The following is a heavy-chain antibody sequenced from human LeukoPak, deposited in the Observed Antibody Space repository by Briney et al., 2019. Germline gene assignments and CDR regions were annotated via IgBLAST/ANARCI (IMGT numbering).Heavy chain of an antibody. CDR3: ARAKQQWLDGGPFDY. J-gene: IGHJ4*02. D-gene: IGHD6-19*01. V-gene: IGHV3-23*01. CDR2: ISGSGGST. CDR1: GFTFSSYA. Sequence: AGGSLRLSCAASGFTFSSYAMSWVRQAPGKGLEWVSAISGSGGSTYYADSAKGRFTISRDNAKNSLYLQMNSLRAEDTAVYYCARAKQQWLDGGPFDYWGQGTLVTVSS.